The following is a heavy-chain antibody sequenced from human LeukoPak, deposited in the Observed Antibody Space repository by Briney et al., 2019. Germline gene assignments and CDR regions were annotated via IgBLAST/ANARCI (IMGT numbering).Heavy chain of an antibody. J-gene: IGHJ4*02. CDR3: ASLMVRGVIWIDF. CDR2: IKQDGSEK. CDR1: GFTFSSYS. V-gene: IGHV3-7*03. D-gene: IGHD3-10*01. Sequence: PGGSLRLSCAASGFTFSSYSMSWVRQAPGKGLEWVANIKQDGSEKYYVDSVKGRFTISRDNAKNSLYLQMNSLRVEDTAVYYCASLMVRGVIWIDFWGQGTLSPSPQ.